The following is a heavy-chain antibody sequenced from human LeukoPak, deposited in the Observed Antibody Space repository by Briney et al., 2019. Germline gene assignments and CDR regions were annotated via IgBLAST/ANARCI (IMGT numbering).Heavy chain of an antibody. CDR2: IYTSGST. CDR1: GDSISSGSYS. CDR3: ARVVPAASDAFDI. J-gene: IGHJ3*02. D-gene: IGHD2-2*01. V-gene: IGHV4-61*02. Sequence: PSQTLSLTCTVSGDSISSGSYSWSWIRQPAGKGLEWIGRIYTSGSTKYNPSLKSRVTISVDTTKNQFSLRLSSVTAADTAVYYCARVVPAASDAFDIWGQGTMVTVSS.